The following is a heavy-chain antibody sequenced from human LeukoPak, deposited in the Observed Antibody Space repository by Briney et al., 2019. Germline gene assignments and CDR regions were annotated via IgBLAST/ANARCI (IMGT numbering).Heavy chain of an antibody. J-gene: IGHJ5*02. Sequence: PSPTLSLTCTVSGGSISSGDYYWSWIRQPPGKGLQWIAYMYYSGSTYYNPSLKSRVTMSADTSKNQLPLKLSSVTAADTAVYYCARPYYYDSRIDPWGQGILVTVSS. D-gene: IGHD3-22*01. CDR1: GGSISSGDYY. CDR3: ARPYYYDSRIDP. V-gene: IGHV4-30-4*01. CDR2: MYYSGST.